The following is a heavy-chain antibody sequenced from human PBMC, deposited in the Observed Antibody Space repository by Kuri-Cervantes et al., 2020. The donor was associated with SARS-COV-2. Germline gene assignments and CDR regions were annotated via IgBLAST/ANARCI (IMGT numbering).Heavy chain of an antibody. CDR1: GYTFSNYW. CDR2: IYPDDSDI. CDR3: ARHGSPELADAFDI. Sequence: KVSCKGSGYTFSNYWIAWVRQMPGKGLEWMGIIYPDDSDIRYSPSFQGQVTISADKSISTAYLQWSSLKASDTAMYYCARHGSPELADAFDIWGQGTMVTVS. V-gene: IGHV5-51*01. D-gene: IGHD1-14*01. J-gene: IGHJ3*02.